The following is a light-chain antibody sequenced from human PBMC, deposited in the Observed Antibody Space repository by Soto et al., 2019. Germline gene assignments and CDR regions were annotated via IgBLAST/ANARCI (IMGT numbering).Light chain of an antibody. CDR3: HSYDSSWNVL. Sequence: NFMLTQPHSVSESPGKTVTISCTGSSGSIASNYVQWYQQRPVSAPTTVIYEDNQRPSGVPARFSGSIDSSSNSASLTISGVTTVAEADYYCHSYDSSWNVLFGGGTKLTGL. J-gene: IGLJ2*01. CDR2: EDN. CDR1: SGSIASNY. V-gene: IGLV6-57*02.